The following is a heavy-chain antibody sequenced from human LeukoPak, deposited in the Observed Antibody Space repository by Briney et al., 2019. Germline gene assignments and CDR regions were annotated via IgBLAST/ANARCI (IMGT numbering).Heavy chain of an antibody. CDR2: IRYDGSNK. CDR1: GFTFSCYG. CDR3: AKGYQLTRLDY. Sequence: GGSLRLSCAASGFTFSCYGMHSVRQAAGKGREWVGFIRYDGSNKYYADSVKGRFTISRHNSKNTLYLQMNSRRAEDTAVYYCAKGYQLTRLDYCGEGTLVTVSS. D-gene: IGHD2-2*01. J-gene: IGHJ4*02. V-gene: IGHV3-30*02.